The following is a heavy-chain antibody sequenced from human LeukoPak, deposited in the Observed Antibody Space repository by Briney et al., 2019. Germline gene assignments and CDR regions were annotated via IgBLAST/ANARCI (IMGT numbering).Heavy chain of an antibody. Sequence: PGGSLRLSCAASGFTFSSYSMNWVRQAPGKGLEWVSSISSSSSYIYYADSVKGRFTISRDNAKNSPYLQMNSLRAEDTAVYYCARDGYYGDYANFDYWGQGTLVTVSS. D-gene: IGHD4-17*01. V-gene: IGHV3-21*01. CDR3: ARDGYYGDYANFDY. CDR1: GFTFSSYS. J-gene: IGHJ4*02. CDR2: ISSSSSYI.